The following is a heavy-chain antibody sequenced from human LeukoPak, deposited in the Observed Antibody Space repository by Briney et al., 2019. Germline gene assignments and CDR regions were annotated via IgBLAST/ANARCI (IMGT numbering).Heavy chain of an antibody. CDR3: ARGSDILTGYQGY. Sequence: PSETLSLTCTVSSGSISSDGYSWSWIRQPPGKGLEWIGYIYHSGRTYYNPSLKSRVTISVDRSKNQFSLKLSSVTAADTAVYYCARGSDILTGYQGYWGQGTLVTVSS. J-gene: IGHJ4*02. D-gene: IGHD3-9*01. V-gene: IGHV4-30-2*01. CDR1: SGSISSDGYS. CDR2: IYHSGRT.